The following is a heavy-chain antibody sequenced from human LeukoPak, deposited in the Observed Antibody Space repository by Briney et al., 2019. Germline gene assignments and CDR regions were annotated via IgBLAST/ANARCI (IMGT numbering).Heavy chain of an antibody. J-gene: IGHJ4*02. CDR2: INPNSGGT. D-gene: IGHD3-9*01. Sequence: ASVKVSCKASGYTFTGYYMHWVRQAPGQGLEWRVWINPNSGGTNYAQKFQGRVTMTRATSISTAYMELSRLRSDHTAVYYCARGVLRYFDWAEKEFDYWGQGTLVTVSS. CDR3: ARGVLRYFDWAEKEFDY. CDR1: GYTFTGYY. V-gene: IGHV1-2*02.